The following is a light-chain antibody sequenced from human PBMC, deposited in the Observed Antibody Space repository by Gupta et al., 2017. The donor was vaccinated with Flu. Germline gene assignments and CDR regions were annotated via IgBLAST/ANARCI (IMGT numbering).Light chain of an antibody. CDR3: QSPDSSGTWV. CDR1: ALPRRY. CDR2: KDT. J-gene: IGLJ3*02. V-gene: IGLV3-25*03. Sequence: SYELTQPPSVSVSPGQTARITCSGDALPRRYAFWYQQKPGQAPVLVIYKDTERPSGISERFSGSSSGTKVTLTISGVQAEDEADYYCQSPDSSGTWVFGGGNKLTVL.